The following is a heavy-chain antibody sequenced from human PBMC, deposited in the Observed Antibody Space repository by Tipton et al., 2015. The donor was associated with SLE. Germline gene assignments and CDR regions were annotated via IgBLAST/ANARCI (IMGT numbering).Heavy chain of an antibody. J-gene: IGHJ6*03. CDR3: ARSSATGFYYMDV. Sequence: TLSLTCTVSGASITSDYWSWIRQPAGQGLEWIGRFYYGSGITNSNPSLKSRVSMSVDTAKNQFSLKLTSVSAADTAVYYCARSSATGFYYMDVWGKGTTVTVSS. CDR1: GASITSDY. CDR2: FYYGSGIT. D-gene: IGHD3-10*01. V-gene: IGHV4-4*07.